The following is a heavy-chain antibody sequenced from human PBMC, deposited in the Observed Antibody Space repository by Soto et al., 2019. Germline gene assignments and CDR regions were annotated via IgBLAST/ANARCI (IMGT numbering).Heavy chain of an antibody. J-gene: IGHJ5*02. V-gene: IGHV4-30-4*01. CDR1: GASVAGGSYY. CDR2: IPSRGRP. Sequence: QVQLRKSGPGLVKPSQTLSLTCSVSGASVAGGSYYWSWVRQPPGKGLEWIGYIPSRGRPFYNPSLMSRGTISADTSKNQLSLQLTSVTAADTAVYYCARDTYSGYDFGLWGQGTLVTVSS. CDR3: ARDTYSGYDFGL. D-gene: IGHD5-12*01.